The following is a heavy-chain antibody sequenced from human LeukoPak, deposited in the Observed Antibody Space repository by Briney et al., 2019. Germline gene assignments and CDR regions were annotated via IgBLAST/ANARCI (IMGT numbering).Heavy chain of an antibody. D-gene: IGHD3-10*01. CDR3: ARQTSSGGFDY. J-gene: IGHJ4*02. V-gene: IGHV4-4*07. CDR1: GASINSYY. CDR2: IYTSGRT. Sequence: PSETLSLTCTVSGASINSYYWSWIRQPAGKGLEWIGRIYTSGRTNYNPSLKSRLTMSEDTSKNQFSLKLSSATAADTAVYYRARQTSSGGFDYWGQGTLVTVSS.